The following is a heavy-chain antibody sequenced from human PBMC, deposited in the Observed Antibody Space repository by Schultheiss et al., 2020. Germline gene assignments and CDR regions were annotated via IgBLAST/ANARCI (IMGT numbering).Heavy chain of an antibody. CDR1: GYTFTSYD. Sequence: ASVKVSCKASGYTFTSYDINWVRQATGQGLEWMGWMNPNSGNTGYAQKFQGRVTMTRDTSISTAYMELSSLRSEDTAVYYCARGDPDYYYYYYMDVWGKGTTVTVSS. V-gene: IGHV1-8*01. J-gene: IGHJ6*03. CDR2: MNPNSGNT. CDR3: ARGDPDYYYYYYMDV.